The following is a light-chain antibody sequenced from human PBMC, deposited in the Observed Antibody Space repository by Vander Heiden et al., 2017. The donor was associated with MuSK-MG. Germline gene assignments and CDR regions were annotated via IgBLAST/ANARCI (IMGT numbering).Light chain of an antibody. V-gene: IGKV4-1*01. CDR3: QQYYTTLLS. CDR1: QTILYNSNNKNY. CDR2: WAS. J-gene: IGKJ4*01. Sequence: DIVMTQSPESVAVSLGERATIHCKSSQTILYNSNNKNYLAWYQQKPGQPPRLFISWASTRESGVPDRFSGSGSGTDFTLTINSLQAEDVAVYYCQQYYTTLLSFGGGTKVEIK.